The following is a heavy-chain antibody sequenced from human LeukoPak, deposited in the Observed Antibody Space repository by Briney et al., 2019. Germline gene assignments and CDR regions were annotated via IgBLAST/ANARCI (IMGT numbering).Heavy chain of an antibody. CDR3: ASHSGSYSYFQH. Sequence: SETLSLTCTVSGGSISSGDYYWSWIRQPPGKGLEWIGYIYYSGSTYYNPSLKSRVTISVGTSKNQFSLKLRSVTAADTAVYYCASHSGSYSYFQHWGQGTLVTVSS. J-gene: IGHJ1*01. D-gene: IGHD1-26*01. CDR2: IYYSGST. V-gene: IGHV4-30-4*08. CDR1: GGSISSGDYY.